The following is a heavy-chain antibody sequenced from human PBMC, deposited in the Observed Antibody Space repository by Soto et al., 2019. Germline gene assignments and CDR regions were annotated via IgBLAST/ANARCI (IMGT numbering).Heavy chain of an antibody. Sequence: QVQLQESGPGLVKPSQTLSLTCTVSGGSISSGGYYWSWIRQHPGKVLEWIGYIYYSGSTYYNPALKSRVTISVDTSKTQFSLKLSSVTAADTAVYYCARQTGDSSSLNGDYWGQGTLVTVSS. CDR2: IYYSGST. D-gene: IGHD6-13*01. CDR1: GGSISSGGYY. V-gene: IGHV4-31*03. CDR3: ARQTGDSSSLNGDY. J-gene: IGHJ4*02.